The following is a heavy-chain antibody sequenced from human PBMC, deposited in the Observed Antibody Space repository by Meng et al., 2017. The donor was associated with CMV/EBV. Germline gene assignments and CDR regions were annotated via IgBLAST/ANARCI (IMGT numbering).Heavy chain of an antibody. CDR3: ARASVNIGYCSSTSCYLYYYYGMDV. V-gene: IGHV1-46*01. CDR1: GLAFSDYY. D-gene: IGHD2-2*01. Sequence: ASVKVSCKASGLAFSDYYMHWVRQAPGQGLEWMGIINPSGGSTRYAQKFQGRVTMTRDTSTSTAYMELSSLRSEDTAVYYCARASVNIGYCSSTSCYLYYYYGMDVWGQGTTVTVSS. J-gene: IGHJ6*02. CDR2: INPSGGST.